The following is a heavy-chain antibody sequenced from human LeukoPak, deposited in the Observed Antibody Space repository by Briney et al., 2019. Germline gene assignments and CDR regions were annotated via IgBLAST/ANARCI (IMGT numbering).Heavy chain of an antibody. CDR3: AKDLTSGGAFDI. CDR2: ISGSGGST. Sequence: GGSLRLSCTASGFTFSSYAMSWVRQAPGKGLEWVSAISGSGGSTYYADSVKGRFTISRDNSKNTLYLQMNSLRAEDTAVYYCAKDLTSGGAFDIWGQGTMVTVSS. CDR1: GFTFSSYA. J-gene: IGHJ3*02. V-gene: IGHV3-23*01. D-gene: IGHD4-23*01.